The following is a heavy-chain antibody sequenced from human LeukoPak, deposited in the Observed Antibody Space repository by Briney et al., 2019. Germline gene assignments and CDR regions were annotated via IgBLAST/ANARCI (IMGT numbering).Heavy chain of an antibody. D-gene: IGHD1-7*01. V-gene: IGHV1-46*01. CDR1: GYTFTNYC. J-gene: IGHJ5*02. CDR2: INPSGTT. CDR3: AKCSETGTTRWFDP. Sequence: ASVKVSCKASGYTFTNYCMHWVRQAPGQGREWMGLINPSGTTTYAQNFQGRVTMTRDTSTSTVYMELSSLRSDDTAVYYCAKCSETGTTRWFDPWGQGTLVTLSS.